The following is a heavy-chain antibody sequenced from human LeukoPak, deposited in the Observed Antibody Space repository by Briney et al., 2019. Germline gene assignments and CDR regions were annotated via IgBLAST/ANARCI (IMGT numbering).Heavy chain of an antibody. Sequence: GGSLRLSCAASGFTFSSYSMNWVRQAPGKGLEWGSYISGSSSTIYYAVSVKGRFTISRDNGKNTLYLQMNSLRAEDTAVYYCARGSTYYDSSGQVPFDYWGQGTLVTVSS. V-gene: IGHV3-48*01. CDR1: GFTFSSYS. CDR3: ARGSTYYDSSGQVPFDY. D-gene: IGHD3-22*01. J-gene: IGHJ4*02. CDR2: ISGSSSTI.